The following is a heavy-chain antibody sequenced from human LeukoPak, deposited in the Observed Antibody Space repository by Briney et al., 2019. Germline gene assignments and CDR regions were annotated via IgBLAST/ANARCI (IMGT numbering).Heavy chain of an antibody. J-gene: IGHJ6*02. D-gene: IGHD4-17*01. V-gene: IGHV3-9*01. CDR3: AKSAVSGDYPYYYYYGMDV. CDR2: ISWNSGSI. CDR1: GFTFDDYA. Sequence: GGSLRLSCAASGFTFDDYAMHWVRQAPGKGLEWVSGISWNSGSIGYADSVKGRFTISRDNAKNSLYLQMNSLRAEDTASYYCAKSAVSGDYPYYYYYGMDVWGQGTTVTVSS.